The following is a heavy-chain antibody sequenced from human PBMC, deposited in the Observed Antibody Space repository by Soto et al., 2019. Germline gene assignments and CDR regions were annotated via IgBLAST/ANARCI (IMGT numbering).Heavy chain of an antibody. Sequence: QVQLQESGPGLVKPSGTLSLTCAVSGGSISSSNWWSWVRQPPGKGLEWIGEIYHSGSTNYNPSLKSRVTISVDKSKNQFSLKLSSVTAADTAVYYCARYYYDSSGYYPNYYYYYGMDVWGQGTTVTVSS. J-gene: IGHJ6*02. CDR1: GGSISSSNW. V-gene: IGHV4-4*02. CDR3: ARYYYDSSGYYPNYYYYYGMDV. D-gene: IGHD3-22*01. CDR2: IYHSGST.